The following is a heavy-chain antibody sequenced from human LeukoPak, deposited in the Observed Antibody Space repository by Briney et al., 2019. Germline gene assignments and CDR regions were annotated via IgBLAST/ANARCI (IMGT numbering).Heavy chain of an antibody. CDR1: GFTFSSYG. CDR2: ISGSGGST. J-gene: IGHJ4*02. V-gene: IGHV3-23*01. D-gene: IGHD5-12*01. CDR3: AKLLSPRGYSGYDPTSYCGY. Sequence: PGGSLRLSCEAAGFTFSSYGMSWVRQAPGKGLEWVSAISGSGGSTYYADSVKGRFTISRDNSKNTLYLQMNSLRAEDTAVYYCAKLLSPRGYSGYDPTSYCGYWGQGTLVTVSS.